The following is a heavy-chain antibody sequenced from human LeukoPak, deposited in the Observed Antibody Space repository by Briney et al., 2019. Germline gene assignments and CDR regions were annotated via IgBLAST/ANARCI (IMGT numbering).Heavy chain of an antibody. CDR2: IYYSGTT. Sequence: PSETLSLTCTVSGGSISSSPYYWGWIRQPPGKGLEWIGSIYYSGTTHYNSSLESRVTISVDTSKNQFSLKLASVTAADTAIYYCAKGAGGFSYYNWFDPWGQGTLVTVSS. D-gene: IGHD5-18*01. CDR3: AKGAGGFSYYNWFDP. V-gene: IGHV4-39*07. J-gene: IGHJ5*02. CDR1: GGSISSSPYY.